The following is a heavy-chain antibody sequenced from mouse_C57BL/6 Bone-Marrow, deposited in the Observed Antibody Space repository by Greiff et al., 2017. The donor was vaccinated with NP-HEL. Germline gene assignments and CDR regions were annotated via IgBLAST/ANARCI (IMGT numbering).Heavy chain of an antibody. V-gene: IGHV1-82*01. J-gene: IGHJ1*03. CDR1: GYAFSSSW. D-gene: IGHD2-14*01. CDR3: ATVRRTGYFDV. Sequence: QVQLQQSGPELVKPGASVKISCKASGYAFSSSWMNWVKQRPGKGLEWIGRIYPGDGDTNYNGKFKGKATLTADKSSSTAFMQLSSLTSEDSAGDCCATVRRTGYFDVWGTGTTVTVSS. CDR2: IYPGDGDT.